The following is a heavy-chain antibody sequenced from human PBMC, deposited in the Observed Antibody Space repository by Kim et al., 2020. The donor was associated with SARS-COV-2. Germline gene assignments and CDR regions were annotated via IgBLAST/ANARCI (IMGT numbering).Heavy chain of an antibody. CDR2: ISYDGSNR. Sequence: GGSLRLSCGASGFTFSVYGMHWVRQAPGKGLEWVAVISYDGSNRYYADSVKGRFTISRDNSKNTLYLQMNSLRAEDTAVYYCVQADCSHTTCYPDAFDIWGQGTMVTVSS. D-gene: IGHD2-2*01. V-gene: IGHV3-30*03. CDR3: VQADCSHTTCYPDAFDI. J-gene: IGHJ3*02. CDR1: GFTFSVYG.